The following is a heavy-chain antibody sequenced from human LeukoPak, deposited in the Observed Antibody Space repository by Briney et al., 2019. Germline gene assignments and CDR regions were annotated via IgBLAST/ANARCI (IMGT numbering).Heavy chain of an antibody. Sequence: GASLRHSCAASGFTFSSYAMSWVRQAPGKGLEWVSAISGSGGSTYHADSVKGRFTISRDNSKNTLYLQMNSLRAEDTAVHYCAKVAVRVGATGPLSTPPYFDYWGQGTLVTVSS. D-gene: IGHD1-26*01. CDR3: AKVAVRVGATGPLSTPPYFDY. CDR2: ISGSGGST. J-gene: IGHJ4*02. CDR1: GFTFSSYA. V-gene: IGHV3-23*01.